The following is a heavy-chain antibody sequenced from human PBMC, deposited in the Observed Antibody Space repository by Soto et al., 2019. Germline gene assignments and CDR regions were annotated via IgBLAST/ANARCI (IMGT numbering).Heavy chain of an antibody. V-gene: IGHV2-5*02. Sequence: QITLKESGPTLVKPTQTLTLTCTFSGFSLSTSGVGVGRIRQPPGKALEWLALIYWDDDKRYSPSLKSRLTITKDTSKNQVVLTMTNMDPVDTATYYCAHSYCSGGSCYSEFDYWGQGTLVTVSS. J-gene: IGHJ4*02. CDR2: IYWDDDK. CDR1: GFSLSTSGVG. CDR3: AHSYCSGGSCYSEFDY. D-gene: IGHD2-15*01.